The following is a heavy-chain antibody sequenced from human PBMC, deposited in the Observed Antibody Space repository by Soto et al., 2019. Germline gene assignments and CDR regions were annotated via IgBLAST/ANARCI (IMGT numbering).Heavy chain of an antibody. CDR1: GFTFSSYE. CDR2: ISSSGSTI. J-gene: IGHJ4*02. D-gene: IGHD3-10*01. CDR3: ARGHYSRGGGYFDY. Sequence: EVQLVESGGGLVQPGGSLRLSCAASGFTFSSYEMNWVRQAPGKGLEWVSYISSSGSTIYYADSVKGRFTISRDNAKNSLYLQMNGLSAKEPAVYYCARGHYSRGGGYFDYWGQETLVTVSS. V-gene: IGHV3-48*03.